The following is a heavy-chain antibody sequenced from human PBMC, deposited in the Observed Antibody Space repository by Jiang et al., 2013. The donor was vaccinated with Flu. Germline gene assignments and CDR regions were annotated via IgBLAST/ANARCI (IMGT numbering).Heavy chain of an antibody. D-gene: IGHD3-10*01. V-gene: IGHV1-69*06. Sequence: GAEVKKPGSSVKVSCKASGGTFSSYAISWVRQAPGQGLEWMGGIIPIFGTANYAQKFQGRVTITADKSTSTAYMELSSLRSEDTAVYYCARTYGSGSYYKGGMDVWGQGTTVTVSS. CDR1: GGTFSSYA. CDR3: ARTYGSGSYYKGGMDV. CDR2: IIPIFGTA. J-gene: IGHJ6*02.